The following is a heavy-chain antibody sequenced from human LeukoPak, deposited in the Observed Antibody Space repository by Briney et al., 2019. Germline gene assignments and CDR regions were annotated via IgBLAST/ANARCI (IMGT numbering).Heavy chain of an antibody. V-gene: IGHV3-23*01. J-gene: IGHJ4*02. CDR3: AALPGQQLDPFDY. CDR1: GFTFSSYA. D-gene: IGHD6-13*01. CDR2: ISGSGGST. Sequence: QPGGSLRLSCAASGFTFSSYAMSWVRQAPGKGLEWVSAISGSGGSTYYADSVKGRFTISRDNSKNTLYLQMNSLRAEDTAVYYCAALPGQQLDPFDYWGQGTLVTVSS.